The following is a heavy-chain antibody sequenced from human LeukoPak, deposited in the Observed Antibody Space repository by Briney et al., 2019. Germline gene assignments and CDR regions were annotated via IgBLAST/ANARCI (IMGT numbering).Heavy chain of an antibody. CDR3: ARQNLYDFWSGYSSGFDY. D-gene: IGHD3-3*01. CDR1: GGSFSGYY. J-gene: IGHJ4*02. Sequence: SETLSLTCAVYGGSFSGYYWSWIRQPPGKGLEWIGEINHSGSTNYNPSLKSRVTISVDTSKNQFSLKLSSVTAADTAVYYCARQNLYDFWSGYSSGFDYWGQGTLVTVSS. V-gene: IGHV4-34*01. CDR2: INHSGST.